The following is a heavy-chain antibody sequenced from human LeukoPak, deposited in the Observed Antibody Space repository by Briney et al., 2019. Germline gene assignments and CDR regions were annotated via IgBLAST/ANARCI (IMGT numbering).Heavy chain of an antibody. CDR1: GYTFTGYY. D-gene: IGHD6-6*01. CDR2: INPNSGGT. CDR3: ARGGRLKAARSWFDP. V-gene: IGHV1-2*02. Sequence: VASVKVSCKASGYTFTGYYMHWVRQAPGQGLEWMGWINPNSGGTNYAQKFQGRVTMTRDTSISTAYMELSRLRSDDTAVYYCARGGRLKAARSWFDPWGQGTLVTVSS. J-gene: IGHJ5*02.